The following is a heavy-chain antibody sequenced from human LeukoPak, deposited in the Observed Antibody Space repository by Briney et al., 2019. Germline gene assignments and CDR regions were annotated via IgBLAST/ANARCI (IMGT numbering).Heavy chain of an antibody. CDR3: ARDELELREGGHGFDI. D-gene: IGHD1-7*01. J-gene: IGHJ3*02. V-gene: IGHV3-21*01. CDR2: ISGSSYI. Sequence: GGSLRLSCAASGFTFSSYSMNWVRQAPGKGLEWVSSISGSSYIYYGDSVKGRFITSRDNAKNSLYLQMNSLRAEDTAVYYCARDELELREGGHGFDIWGQGTMVTVSS. CDR1: GFTFSSYS.